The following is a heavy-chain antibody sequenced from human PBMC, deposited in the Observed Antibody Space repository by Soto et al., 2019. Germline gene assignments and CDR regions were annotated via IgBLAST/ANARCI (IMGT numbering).Heavy chain of an antibody. CDR3: ARDHEETYYYDSSGSGAY. V-gene: IGHV1-18*01. J-gene: IGHJ4*02. CDR2: ISAYNGNT. CDR1: GYTFTSYG. D-gene: IGHD3-22*01. Sequence: QVQLVQSGAEVKKPGASVKVSCKASGYTFTSYGISWVRQAPGQGLEWMGWISAYNGNTNYAQKLQGRVTMTTDTSTSTAYMGLRSLRSDDTAVYYCARDHEETYYYDSSGSGAYWGQGTLVTVSS.